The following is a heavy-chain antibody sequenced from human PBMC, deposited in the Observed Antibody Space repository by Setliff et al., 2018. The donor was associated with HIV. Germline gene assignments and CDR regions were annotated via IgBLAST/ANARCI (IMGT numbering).Heavy chain of an antibody. Sequence: SCAASGFTFSYYAMHWVRQAPGKGLEWVALISYDGSNKYYADSVKGRFTISRDNSKNTLFLQMNSLRAEETAVYYCARDLPIYDTSGSLDYWGQGALVTVSS. J-gene: IGHJ4*02. D-gene: IGHD3-22*01. V-gene: IGHV3-30*01. CDR3: ARDLPIYDTSGSLDY. CDR1: GFTFSYYA. CDR2: ISYDGSNK.